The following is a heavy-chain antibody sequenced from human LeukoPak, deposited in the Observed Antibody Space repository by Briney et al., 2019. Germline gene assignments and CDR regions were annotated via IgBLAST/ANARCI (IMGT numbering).Heavy chain of an antibody. CDR1: GYTFTSYD. D-gene: IGHD2-15*01. CDR2: MNPNSGNT. J-gene: IGHJ3*02. V-gene: IGHV1-8*01. Sequence: ASVKVSCKASGYTFTSYDINWVRQATGQGLEWRGWMNPNSGNTGYAQKFQGRVTMTRNTSISTAYMELSSLRSEDTAVYYCAHLGDCSGGSCSDAFDIWGQGTMVTVSS. CDR3: AHLGDCSGGSCSDAFDI.